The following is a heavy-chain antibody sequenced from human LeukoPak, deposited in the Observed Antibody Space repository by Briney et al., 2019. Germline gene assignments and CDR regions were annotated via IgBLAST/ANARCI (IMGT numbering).Heavy chain of an antibody. V-gene: IGHV4-59*08. CDR3: ARHAGQQLVHFDY. CDR2: IYYSGST. CDR1: GGSFSGYY. J-gene: IGHJ4*02. D-gene: IGHD6-13*01. Sequence: ETLSLTCAVYGGSFSGYYWSWIRQPPGKGLEWIGYIYYSGSTNYNPSLKSRVTISVDTSKNQFSLKLSSVTAADTAVYYCARHAGQQLVHFDYWGQGTLVTVSS.